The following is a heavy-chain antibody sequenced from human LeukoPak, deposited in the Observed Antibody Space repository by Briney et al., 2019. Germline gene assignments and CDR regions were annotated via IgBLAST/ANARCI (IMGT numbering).Heavy chain of an antibody. CDR3: AILTGRPLNFFAY. CDR1: GGSISNNTYY. Sequence: SETLSLTCTVSGGSISNNTYYWGWIRQPPGKGLEWIGSIYYSGSTYYNPSLKSRVTISVDTSKHQFSLKLSSVTAADTAVYCCAILTGRPLNFFAYGGRGTRVTVSS. D-gene: IGHD1-14*01. CDR2: IYYSGST. V-gene: IGHV4-39*01. J-gene: IGHJ4*02.